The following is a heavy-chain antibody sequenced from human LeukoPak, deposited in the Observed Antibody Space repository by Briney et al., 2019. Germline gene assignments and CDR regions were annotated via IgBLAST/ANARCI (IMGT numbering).Heavy chain of an antibody. CDR2: IYYSGST. D-gene: IGHD6-19*01. CDR1: GGSISPYY. Sequence: PSETLSLTCTVSGGSISPYYWSWIRQPPGKGLEWIGYIYYSGSTNYNPSLKSRVTISVDTSKNQFSLKLSSVTTADTAVYYCAREVVAGYYYYYYYMDVWGKGTTVTVSS. J-gene: IGHJ6*03. V-gene: IGHV4-59*01. CDR3: AREVVAGYYYYYYYMDV.